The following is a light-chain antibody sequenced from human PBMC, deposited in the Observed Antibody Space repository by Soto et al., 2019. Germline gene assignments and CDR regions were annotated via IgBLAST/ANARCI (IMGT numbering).Light chain of an antibody. CDR3: SSYTGSAGLVI. Sequence: QSALTQPASVSGSLGQSITISCTGTSIDVGGYNYVSWYQQHPGQAPKLLIYDVSHRPSGISYRFSGSKSGNTASLTISGLQAEDEADYYCSSYTGSAGLVIFGGGTKVTVL. J-gene: IGLJ2*01. CDR2: DVS. CDR1: SIDVGGYNY. V-gene: IGLV2-14*03.